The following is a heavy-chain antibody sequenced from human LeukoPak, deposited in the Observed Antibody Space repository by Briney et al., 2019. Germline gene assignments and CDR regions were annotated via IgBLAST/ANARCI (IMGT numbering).Heavy chain of an antibody. D-gene: IGHD1-26*01. CDR1: GYSFTSYW. J-gene: IGHJ5*02. CDR3: ARHRGRGSGSYWGWPFDP. Sequence: GESLKISCKGSGYSFTSYWIGWVRQMPGKGLEWMGIIYPGDPDTRYSPSFQGQVTISADKSISTAYLQWSSLKASDTAMYYCARHRGRGSGSYWGWPFDPWGQGTLVTVSS. V-gene: IGHV5-51*01. CDR2: IYPGDPDT.